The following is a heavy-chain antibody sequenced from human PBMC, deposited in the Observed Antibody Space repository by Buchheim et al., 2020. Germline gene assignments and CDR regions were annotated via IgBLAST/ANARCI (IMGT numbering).Heavy chain of an antibody. V-gene: IGHV1-46*03. D-gene: IGHD4-17*01. Sequence: QVQLVQSGAEVKKPGASVKLSCKASGYTFTNYYMHWVRQAPGQGLEWMGIINPSGGSTSYAQKFKGRVTMTRETSRSKVYMELSSLRSEDTALYYCARDMLPTTVTPAYWGQGTL. CDR1: GYTFTNYY. CDR3: ARDMLPTTVTPAY. CDR2: INPSGGST. J-gene: IGHJ4*02.